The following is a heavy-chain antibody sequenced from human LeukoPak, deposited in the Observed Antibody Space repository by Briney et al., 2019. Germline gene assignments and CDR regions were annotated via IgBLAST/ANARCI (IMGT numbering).Heavy chain of an antibody. CDR2: IFPRDSDT. D-gene: IGHD3-22*01. J-gene: IGHJ4*02. Sequence: GESLKISCQGSGYSFTRYWIGWVRQMPGKGLEWMGIIFPRDSDTRYSPSFQGQVTISVDKSISTAYLQWSSLKASDTAMYYCAREPHYYDSSGYYWFDYWGQGTLVTVSS. V-gene: IGHV5-51*01. CDR1: GYSFTRYW. CDR3: AREPHYYDSSGYYWFDY.